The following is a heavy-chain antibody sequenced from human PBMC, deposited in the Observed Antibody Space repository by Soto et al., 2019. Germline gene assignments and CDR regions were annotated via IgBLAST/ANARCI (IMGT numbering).Heavy chain of an antibody. CDR3: ARGWEGYCSGGSCYSVVHYYYYYGMDV. Sequence: QVQLVQSGAEVKKPGSSVKVSCKASGGPFSRYAISWVRQAPGQGLEWRGGIIPIFGTANYAQKFQGRVTITADESTSTAYMELSSLRSEDTAVYYCARGWEGYCSGGSCYSVVHYYYYYGMDVWGQGTTVTVSS. J-gene: IGHJ6*02. V-gene: IGHV1-69*01. CDR1: GGPFSRYA. CDR2: IIPIFGTA. D-gene: IGHD2-15*01.